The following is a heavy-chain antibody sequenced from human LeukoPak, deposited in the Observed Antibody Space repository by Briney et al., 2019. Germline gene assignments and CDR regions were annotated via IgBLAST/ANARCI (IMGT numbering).Heavy chain of an antibody. D-gene: IGHD3-22*01. Sequence: GASVKVSCKASGYTFTSYDINWVRQATGQGLEWMGWMNPNSGNTGYAQKFQGRVTMTRNTSISTAYMELSSLRSEDTAVYYCATDRGYYDSSGYIEEDAFDIWGQGTMVTVSS. V-gene: IGHV1-8*01. J-gene: IGHJ3*02. CDR2: MNPNSGNT. CDR3: ATDRGYYDSSGYIEEDAFDI. CDR1: GYTFTSYD.